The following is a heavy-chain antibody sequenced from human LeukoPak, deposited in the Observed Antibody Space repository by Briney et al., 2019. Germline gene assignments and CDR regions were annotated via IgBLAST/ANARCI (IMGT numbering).Heavy chain of an antibody. Sequence: RASVKVSCKASGYTFTTYGVSWVRQAPGQGLEWMGWISGYSGDRNYAQKFQGRVTMTTDTSTSTAYMELRSLRSDDTAVYYCARDKGYSYDSGRGNGYDIWSQGTMVTVSS. D-gene: IGHD5-18*01. V-gene: IGHV1-18*01. CDR2: ISGYSGDR. J-gene: IGHJ3*02. CDR1: GYTFTTYG. CDR3: ARDKGYSYDSGRGNGYDI.